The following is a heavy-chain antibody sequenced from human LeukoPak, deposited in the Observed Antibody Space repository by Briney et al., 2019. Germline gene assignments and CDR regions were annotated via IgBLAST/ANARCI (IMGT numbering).Heavy chain of an antibody. CDR2: INTNTGNP. CDR3: ARETLGYDILTGPPEGPLFDY. CDR1: GYTFTSYA. V-gene: IGHV7-4-1*02. J-gene: IGHJ4*02. D-gene: IGHD3-9*01. Sequence: GASVKVSCKASGYTFTSYAMNWVRQAPGQGLEWMGWINTNTGNPTYAQGFTGRFVFSLDTSVSTAYLQISSLKAEDTAVYYCARETLGYDILTGPPEGPLFDYWGQGTLVTVSS.